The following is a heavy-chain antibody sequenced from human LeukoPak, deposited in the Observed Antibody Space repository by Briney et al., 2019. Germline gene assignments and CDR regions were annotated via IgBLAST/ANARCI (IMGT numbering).Heavy chain of an antibody. CDR3: TRVAPVTGSRYFDY. Sequence: GGSLRLSCAASGFIFSDHYMDWVRQAPGKGLEWVGRIRNKVNSYITEYAASVTGRFTISRDDSKNSLYLQMNSLKTEDTAVYYCTRVAPVTGSRYFDYWGQGALVTVSS. J-gene: IGHJ4*02. V-gene: IGHV3-72*01. D-gene: IGHD6-19*01. CDR1: GFIFSDHY. CDR2: IRNKVNSYIT.